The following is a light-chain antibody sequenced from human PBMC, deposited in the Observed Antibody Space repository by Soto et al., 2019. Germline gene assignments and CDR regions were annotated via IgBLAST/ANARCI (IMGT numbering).Light chain of an antibody. CDR2: SNN. CDR1: SANIGSNT. J-gene: IGLJ1*01. CDR3: AAWDDSLNGYV. Sequence: QSALTQPPSASGTPRQRVTISCSGSSANIGSNTVNWYQQLPGTAPKLLIYSNNQRPSGVPDRFSGSKSGTSASLAISGLQSEDEADYYCAAWDDSLNGYVXGTGTNVTV. V-gene: IGLV1-44*01.